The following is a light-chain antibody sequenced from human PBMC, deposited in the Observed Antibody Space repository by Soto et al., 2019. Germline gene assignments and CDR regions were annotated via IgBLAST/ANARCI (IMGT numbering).Light chain of an antibody. V-gene: IGKV1-39*01. CDR1: QSIRSY. CDR3: QPSYSAART. Sequence: DIQMTQSPSSPSASVGDRLTITCRASQSIRSYLNWYQQILGKAPTLLIYVASMLQSGVLSRFSGSGSGTDVTLAISRMQPEDFATYHCQPSYSAARTCGQGSKV. CDR2: VAS. J-gene: IGKJ1*01.